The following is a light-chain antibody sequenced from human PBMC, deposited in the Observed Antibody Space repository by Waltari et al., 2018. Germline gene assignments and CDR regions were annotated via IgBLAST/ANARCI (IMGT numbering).Light chain of an antibody. CDR1: QSINSW. CDR3: QTYNNYGT. Sequence: DIQMTQFPSTLSASVGDRLTITCRASQSINSWLAWYQQKPGKAPKLLIYKASSLESGVPSRFSGSGSGTEFTLTISSLQPDDSATYWCQTYNNYGTFGQGTKVEI. CDR2: KAS. V-gene: IGKV1-5*03. J-gene: IGKJ1*01.